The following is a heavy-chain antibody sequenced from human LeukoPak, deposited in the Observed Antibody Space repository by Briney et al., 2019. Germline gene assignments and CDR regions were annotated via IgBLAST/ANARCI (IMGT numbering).Heavy chain of an antibody. CDR1: GGSITKNGYY. D-gene: IGHD3-22*01. CDR2: MHYSGST. CDR3: ARGTSVYYYDSSGLGYYYMDV. J-gene: IGHJ6*03. V-gene: IGHV4-39*07. Sequence: PSEPLSLTCSVSGGSITKNGYYWGWIRQSPETGLEWIGSMHYSGSTYYNPSLNSRVTISVDTSKNQFSLKLTSVTAADTAVYYCARGTSVYYYDSSGLGYYYMDVWGKGTTVTVSS.